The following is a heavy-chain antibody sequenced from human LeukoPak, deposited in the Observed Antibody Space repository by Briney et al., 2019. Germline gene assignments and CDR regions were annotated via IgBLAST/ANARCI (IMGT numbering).Heavy chain of an antibody. CDR1: GGSISSDDHY. CDR3: ARATTVVTPVDY. J-gene: IGHJ4*02. D-gene: IGHD4-23*01. CDR2: TYYNGNT. V-gene: IGHV4-30-4*01. Sequence: SETLSLTCTVSGGSISSDDHYWSWIRQPPGKGLEWIGYTYYNGNTYYNPSLKSRVTISVDTSKNQFSLKLRSVTAADTAVYYCARATTVVTPVDYWGQGTLVTVSS.